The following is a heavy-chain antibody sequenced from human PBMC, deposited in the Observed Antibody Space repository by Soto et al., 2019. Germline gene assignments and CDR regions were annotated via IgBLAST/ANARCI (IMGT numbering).Heavy chain of an antibody. Sequence: EVQLLESGGGLVQPGGSLRLSCAASGFTFSSYAMNWVRQAPGKGLEWVSTISGSGSSTYYADSVKGRFTISRDNSENTLYLQMNSLRAEDTAVYYCAKATYCSGGSCYPYYFDYWGEGTLVTVS. CDR3: AKATYCSGGSCYPYYFDY. J-gene: IGHJ4*02. CDR1: GFTFSSYA. CDR2: ISGSGSST. V-gene: IGHV3-23*01. D-gene: IGHD2-15*01.